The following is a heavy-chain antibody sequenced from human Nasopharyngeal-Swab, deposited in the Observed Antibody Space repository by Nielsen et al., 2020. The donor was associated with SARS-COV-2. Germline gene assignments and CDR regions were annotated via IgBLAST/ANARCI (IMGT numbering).Heavy chain of an antibody. V-gene: IGHV1-18*01. J-gene: IGHJ1*01. CDR3: ARNYYYDSSGYDTTEYFQH. CDR2: ISAYNGNT. Sequence: ASVEVSCKASGYTFTSYGISWVRQAPGQGLEWMGWISAYNGNTNYAQKLQGRVTMTTDTSTSTAYMELRSLRSDDTAVYHCARNYYYDSSGYDTTEYFQHWGQGTLVTVSS. CDR1: GYTFTSYG. D-gene: IGHD3-22*01.